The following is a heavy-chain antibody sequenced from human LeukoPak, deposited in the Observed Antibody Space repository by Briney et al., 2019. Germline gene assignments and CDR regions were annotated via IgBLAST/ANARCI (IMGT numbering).Heavy chain of an antibody. V-gene: IGHV3-30*18. CDR3: AKELAPFYHLHQD. CDR1: GFTFSSYG. Sequence: GRSLRLSCAASGFTFSSYGLHWVRQAPGKGLEWVAVISYDGSNKYYADSVKGRFTISRDNSKNTLYLQMNSLRVEDTAVYYCAKELAPFYHLHQDWGQGTLVTVSS. D-gene: IGHD2-2*01. CDR2: ISYDGSNK. J-gene: IGHJ4*02.